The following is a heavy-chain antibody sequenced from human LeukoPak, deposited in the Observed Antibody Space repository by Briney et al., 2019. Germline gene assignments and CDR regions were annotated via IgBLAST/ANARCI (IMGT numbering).Heavy chain of an antibody. CDR1: GGSISSSSYY. V-gene: IGHV4-39*01. D-gene: IGHD3/OR15-3a*01. J-gene: IGHJ4*02. Sequence: SETLSLTRTVSGGSISSSSYYWGWIRQPPGKGLEWIGSIYYSGSTYYNPSLKSRVTISVDTSKNQFSLRLTSVTAADTAVYYCARQTGSGLFILPGGQGTLVTVSS. CDR3: ARQTGSGLFILP. CDR2: IYYSGST.